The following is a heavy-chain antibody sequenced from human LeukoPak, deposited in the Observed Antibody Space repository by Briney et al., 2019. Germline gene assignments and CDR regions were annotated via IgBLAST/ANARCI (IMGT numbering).Heavy chain of an antibody. CDR2: ISYDGSNK. CDR1: GFTFSSYG. V-gene: IGHV3-30*18. Sequence: GGSLRLSCAASGFTFSSYGMHWVRQAPGKGLEWVAVISYDGSNKYYADSVEGRFTISRDNSKNTLYLQMNSLRAEDTAVYYCAKSYYDSSGYRGDLEYWGQGTLIPVSS. J-gene: IGHJ4*02. CDR3: AKSYYDSSGYRGDLEY. D-gene: IGHD3-22*01.